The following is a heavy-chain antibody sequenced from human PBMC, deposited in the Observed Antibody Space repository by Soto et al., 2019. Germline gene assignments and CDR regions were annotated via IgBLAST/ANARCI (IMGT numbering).Heavy chain of an antibody. CDR2: IYPGDSDT. D-gene: IGHD5-12*01. J-gene: IGHJ6*02. Sequence: PGESLKISCKGSGYSFTSYWIGWVRQMPGKGLEWMGIIYPGDSDTRYSPSFQGQVTISADKSISTAYLQWSSLKASDTAMYYYARRGVDIVATNYYYYGMDVWGQGTTVTVSS. V-gene: IGHV5-51*01. CDR1: GYSFTSYW. CDR3: ARRGVDIVATNYYYYGMDV.